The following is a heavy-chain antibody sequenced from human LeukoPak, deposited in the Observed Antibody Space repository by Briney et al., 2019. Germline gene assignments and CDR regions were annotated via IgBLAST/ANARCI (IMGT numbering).Heavy chain of an antibody. J-gene: IGHJ4*02. V-gene: IGHV3-48*03. D-gene: IGHD3-16*02. CDR2: ISSSGNTI. CDR1: GFTFSTYE. CDR3: ARDRNDYVWGSFRPMDY. Sequence: SGGSLRLPCAASGFTFSTYEMNWVRQAPGKGLEWVSYISSSGNTIYYADSVKGRFTISRDNAKNSLYLQMNSLRAEDTAVYYCARDRNDYVWGSFRPMDYWGQGTLVTVSS.